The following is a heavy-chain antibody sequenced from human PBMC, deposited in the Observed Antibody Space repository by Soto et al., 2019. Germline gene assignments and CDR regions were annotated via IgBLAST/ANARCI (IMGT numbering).Heavy chain of an antibody. Sequence: ASVKVSFKASGYTFTGYYMHWVRQAPGQGLEWMGWINPNSGGTNYAQKFQGWVTMTRDTSISTAYMELSRLRSDDTAVYYCARGPSSIAARPVYYYGMDVWGQGTTVTVSS. CDR1: GYTFTGYY. V-gene: IGHV1-2*04. D-gene: IGHD6-6*01. CDR3: ARGPSSIAARPVYYYGMDV. J-gene: IGHJ6*02. CDR2: INPNSGGT.